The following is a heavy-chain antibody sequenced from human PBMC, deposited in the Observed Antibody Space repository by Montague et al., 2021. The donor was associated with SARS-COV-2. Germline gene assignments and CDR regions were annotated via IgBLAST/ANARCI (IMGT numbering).Heavy chain of an antibody. D-gene: IGHD3-22*01. CDR1: GGSITSNYYY. V-gene: IGHV4-39*02. J-gene: IGHJ3*02. CDR3: ARRGHKLRPVANTIGGFDM. CDR2: ITDRGST. Sequence: SETLSLTCTVSGGSITSNYYYWVWMRPAQGLGLDCFGCITDRGSTYHYPSLQILVSISVDTSKNHVSLKLSSVTAADTAFYYCARRGHKLRPVANTIGGFDMWGQGTMVTVSS.